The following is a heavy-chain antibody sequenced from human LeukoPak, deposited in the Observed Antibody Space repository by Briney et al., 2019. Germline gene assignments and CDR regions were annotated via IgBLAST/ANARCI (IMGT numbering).Heavy chain of an antibody. CDR3: AIPSSYDGSRYYHAY. CDR1: GLTFGSYS. J-gene: IGHJ4*02. D-gene: IGHD3-22*01. V-gene: IGHV3-7*01. Sequence: GGSLRLSCVASGLTFGSYSMTWVRQPPGKGLEWVANIDPDGSEKDYVESVKGRLTISRDNAKKILYLQMNSLRADDTAVYYCAIPSSYDGSRYYHAYWGQGTLVSVSS. CDR2: IDPDGSEK.